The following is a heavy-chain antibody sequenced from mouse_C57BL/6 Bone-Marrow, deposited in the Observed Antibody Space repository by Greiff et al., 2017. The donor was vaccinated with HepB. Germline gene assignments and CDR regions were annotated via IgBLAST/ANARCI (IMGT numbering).Heavy chain of an antibody. Sequence: QVHVKQSGAELVRPGTSVKMSCKASGYTFTNYWIGWAKQRPGHGLEWIGDIYPGGGYTNYNEKFKGKATLTADKSSSTAYMQFSSLTSEDSAIYYCARYDGYSFAYWGQGTLVTVSA. D-gene: IGHD2-3*01. CDR3: ARYDGYSFAY. CDR2: IYPGGGYT. CDR1: GYTFTNYW. V-gene: IGHV1-63*01. J-gene: IGHJ3*01.